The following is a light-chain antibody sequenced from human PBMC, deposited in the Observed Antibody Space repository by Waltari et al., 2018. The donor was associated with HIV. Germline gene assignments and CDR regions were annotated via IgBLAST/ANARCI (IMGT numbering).Light chain of an antibody. CDR2: DSK. Sequence: QSVLTQPPSVSAAPGQKVTISCSGSSSNIGNNYVTWYQQLPGTAPKLLIYDSKTRPSGIPDRFSGAKSGTSGTLAITGLQTGDEADYYCGTWDNSLSAWVCGGGTKLTVL. V-gene: IGLV1-51*01. CDR1: SSNIGNNY. CDR3: GTWDNSLSAWV. J-gene: IGLJ3*02.